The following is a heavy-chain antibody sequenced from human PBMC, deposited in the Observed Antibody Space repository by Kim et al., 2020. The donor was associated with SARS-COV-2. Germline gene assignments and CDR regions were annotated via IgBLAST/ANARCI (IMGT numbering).Heavy chain of an antibody. CDR2: ISDDGKTI. CDR3: ARRLWSGGSWYPFDF. CDR1: GFAFSTYS. V-gene: IGHV3-21*06. D-gene: IGHD2-15*01. J-gene: IGHJ4*01. Sequence: GGSLRLSCAASGFAFSTYSMKWVRQAPGKGLEWVSSISDDGKTIFYAASVKGRFTVSRDNAKNSLYLQMNSLRAEDTAVYYCARRLWSGGSWYPFDFWG.